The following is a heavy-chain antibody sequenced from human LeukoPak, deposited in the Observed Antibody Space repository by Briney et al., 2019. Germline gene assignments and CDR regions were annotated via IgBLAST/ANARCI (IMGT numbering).Heavy chain of an antibody. D-gene: IGHD3-3*01. CDR1: GFTFSSYW. CDR3: VRAVGGNDGRTFGY. V-gene: IGHV3-74*01. Sequence: GGSLRLSCAASGFTFSSYWMHWVRQAPGKGLVWVSRVSSDGSITDYTDSVKGRFTISRDNAKNTLYLQMNSLRAEHTAMYYCVRAVGGNDGRTFGYWAQGTLVTVSS. J-gene: IGHJ4*02. CDR2: VSSDGSIT.